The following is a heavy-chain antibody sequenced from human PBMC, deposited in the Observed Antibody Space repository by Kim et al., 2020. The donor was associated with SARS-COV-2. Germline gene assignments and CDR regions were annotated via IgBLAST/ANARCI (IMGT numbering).Heavy chain of an antibody. CDR2: IWYDGSNK. D-gene: IGHD6-13*01. Sequence: GGSLRLSCAASGFTFSSYGMHWVRQAPGKGLELVAVIWYDGSNKYYADSVKGRFTISRDNSKNTLYLQMNSLRAEDTAVYYCARDIAIAPASGTHDFHHWGQGTLVTVSS. J-gene: IGHJ1*01. CDR1: GFTFSSYG. V-gene: IGHV3-33*01. CDR3: ARDIAIAPASGTHDFHH.